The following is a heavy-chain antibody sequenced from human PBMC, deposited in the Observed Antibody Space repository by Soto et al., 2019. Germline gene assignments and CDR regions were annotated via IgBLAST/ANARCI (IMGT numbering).Heavy chain of an antibody. D-gene: IGHD2-15*01. J-gene: IGHJ6*03. V-gene: IGHV1-3*01. CDR1: GYTFTNYT. Sequence: GASVNVACKASGYTFTNYTIHWVRHAPGQRLEWMGWINADNGNTNYSQKLQGRVTMTRDTSASTAYMELRSLRSDDTAVYYCARVYCSGGSCYLGFGWYYYYMDVWGKGTTVTVSS. CDR3: ARVYCSGGSCYLGFGWYYYYMDV. CDR2: INADNGNT.